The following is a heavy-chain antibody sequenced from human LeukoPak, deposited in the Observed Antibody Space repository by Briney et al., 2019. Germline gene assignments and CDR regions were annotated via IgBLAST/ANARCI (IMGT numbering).Heavy chain of an antibody. Sequence: SETLSLTCAVYGGSFSGYYWSWIRQPPGKGLEWIGEINHSGSTNYNPSLKSRVSISVDTSKNQFSLKLSSVTAAVTAVYYCARAGYSSGFDYWGQGTLVTVSS. CDR2: INHSGST. V-gene: IGHV4-34*01. CDR3: ARAGYSSGFDY. CDR1: GGSFSGYY. J-gene: IGHJ4*02. D-gene: IGHD6-19*01.